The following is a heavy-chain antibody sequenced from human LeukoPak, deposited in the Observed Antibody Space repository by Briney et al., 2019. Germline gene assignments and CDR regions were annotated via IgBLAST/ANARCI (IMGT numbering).Heavy chain of an antibody. J-gene: IGHJ4*02. Sequence: GGSLRLSCAASGFTFSGYGMHWVRQAPGKGLEWVAVIWYDGSNKYYADSVKGRFTISRDNSKNTLYLQMNSLRAEDTAVYYCARDSDAEDGYNYFIDYWGQGTLVTVSS. V-gene: IGHV3-33*01. CDR1: GFTFSGYG. D-gene: IGHD5-24*01. CDR3: ARDSDAEDGYNYFIDY. CDR2: IWYDGSNK.